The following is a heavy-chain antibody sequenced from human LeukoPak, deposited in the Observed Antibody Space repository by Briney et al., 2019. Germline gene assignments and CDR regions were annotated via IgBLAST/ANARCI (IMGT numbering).Heavy chain of an antibody. V-gene: IGHV4-39*07. CDR2: IHYSGTT. D-gene: IGHD5-12*01. Sequence: SETLSLTCTVSGASFSSRSYYWGWIRQAPGGGLEWIGSIHYSGTTYYNPSLKSRVTISVDTSKNQFSLRLSSVTAADTAVYYCARDQRLYSGYDFWFDPWGQGTLVTVSS. CDR3: ARDQRLYSGYDFWFDP. J-gene: IGHJ5*02. CDR1: GASFSSRSYY.